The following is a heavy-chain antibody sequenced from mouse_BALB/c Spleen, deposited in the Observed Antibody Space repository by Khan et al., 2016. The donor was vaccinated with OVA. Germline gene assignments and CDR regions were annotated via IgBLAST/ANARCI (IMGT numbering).Heavy chain of an antibody. Sequence: EVQLQESGPGLVKPSQSLSLTCTVTGYSITSDYAWNWIRQFPGNKLEWMGFISYSGNTNYTPSLKSRISITRDTTKNQFFLQLNSVTIEDTATYYCARVDGGDFDYWGQGTLVTVSA. V-gene: IGHV3-2*02. CDR2: ISYSGNT. CDR3: ARVDGGDFDY. D-gene: IGHD1-1*02. J-gene: IGHJ3*01. CDR1: GYSITSDYA.